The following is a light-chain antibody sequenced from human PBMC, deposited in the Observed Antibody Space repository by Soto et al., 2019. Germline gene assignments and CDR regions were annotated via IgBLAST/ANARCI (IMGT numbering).Light chain of an antibody. V-gene: IGLV1-47*01. CDR2: RSS. Sequence: QSVLTQPPSASGTPGQRVTISCSGSSSNIGSNYVYWYQQLPGTAPKLLIYRSSLRPSGVPDRFSGSKSGTSDSLAISGLRSEDEADYYCAAWDDSLRAGVFGGGTKLTVL. CDR3: AAWDDSLRAGV. CDR1: SSNIGSNY. J-gene: IGLJ3*02.